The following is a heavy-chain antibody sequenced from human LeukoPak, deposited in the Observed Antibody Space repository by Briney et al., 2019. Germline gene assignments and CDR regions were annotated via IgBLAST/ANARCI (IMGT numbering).Heavy chain of an antibody. CDR1: GYSISSSYY. Sequence: PSETLSLTCAVSGYSISSSYYWSWIRQPPGKGLEWIGYIYYSGSTNYNPSLKSRVTISVDTSKNQFSLKLSSVTAADTAVYYCARVNPNKIWSGYYLDYWGQGTLVTVSS. CDR3: ARVNPNKIWSGYYLDY. V-gene: IGHV4-61*01. D-gene: IGHD3-3*01. CDR2: IYYSGST. J-gene: IGHJ4*02.